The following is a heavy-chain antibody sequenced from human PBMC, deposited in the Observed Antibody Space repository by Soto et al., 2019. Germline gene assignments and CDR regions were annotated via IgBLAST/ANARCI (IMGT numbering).Heavy chain of an antibody. D-gene: IGHD6-19*01. J-gene: IGHJ4*02. CDR1: GGSISSSSYY. Sequence: SETLSLTCTVSGGSISSSSYYWSWIRQPPGKGLEWIGYIYYSGSTNYNPSLKSRVTISVDTSKNQFSLNLSSVTAADTAVYYCARGLAFDYWGQGTLVTVS. CDR3: ARGLAFDY. CDR2: IYYSGST. V-gene: IGHV4-61*01.